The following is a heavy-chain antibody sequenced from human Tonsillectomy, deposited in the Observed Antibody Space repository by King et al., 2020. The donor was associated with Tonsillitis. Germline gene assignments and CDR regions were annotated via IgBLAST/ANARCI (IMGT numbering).Heavy chain of an antibody. CDR2: ISYDGSNK. J-gene: IGHJ4*02. Sequence: VQLVESGGGVVQPGRSLRLSCAASGFTFSSYGMHWVRQAPGKGLEWVAVISYDGSNKYYADSVKGRFTISRDNSKNTLYLQMNSLRAEDTAVYYCAKDIVVVTASPTLFDYWGQGTLVTVSS. CDR1: GFTFSSYG. CDR3: AKDIVVVTASPTLFDY. D-gene: IGHD2-21*02. V-gene: IGHV3-30*18.